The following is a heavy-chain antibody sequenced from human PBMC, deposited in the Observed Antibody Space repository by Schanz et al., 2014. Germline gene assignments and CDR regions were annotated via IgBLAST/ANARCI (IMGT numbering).Heavy chain of an antibody. CDR3: ARVVRDYISASVLDSLHY. J-gene: IGHJ4*02. CDR1: GFTFRSYG. CDR2: ISFDGGKT. D-gene: IGHD6-19*01. Sequence: QVVLMESGGGVVRPGRSVRLSCVASGFTFRSYGMHWVRQAPGKGLEWVAHISFDGGKTYYADSVKGRFTIYRDNSKHTLVLQMNNLRPEDTAMYLCARVVRDYISASVLDSLHYWGQGSLVTVS. V-gene: IGHV3-30*04.